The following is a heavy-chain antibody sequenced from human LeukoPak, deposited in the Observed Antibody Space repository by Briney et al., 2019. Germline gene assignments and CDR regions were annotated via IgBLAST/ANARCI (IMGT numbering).Heavy chain of an antibody. Sequence: ASVKVSCKASGYTFTSYYMHWERQAPGQGLEWMGIINPSGGSTSYAQKFQGRVTMTRDTSTSTVYMELSSLRSEDTAVYYCARGGLISFLVAVGATTLDYWGQGTLVTVSS. CDR3: ARGGLISFLVAVGATTLDY. CDR1: GYTFTSYY. J-gene: IGHJ4*02. CDR2: INPSGGST. D-gene: IGHD1-26*01. V-gene: IGHV1-46*01.